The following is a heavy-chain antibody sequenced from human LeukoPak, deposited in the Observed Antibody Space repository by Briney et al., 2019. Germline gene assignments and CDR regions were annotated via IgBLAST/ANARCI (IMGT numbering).Heavy chain of an antibody. Sequence: GGSLRLSCEASGFTFTTYSMTWVRQAPGKGLEWVSIISSGSSAIFSADALKGRFTISRDDAKNSLYLQMNSLRTEDTAVYYCAELGITMIGGVWGKGTTVTISS. J-gene: IGHJ6*04. D-gene: IGHD3-10*02. CDR1: GFTFTTYS. CDR2: ISSGSSAI. CDR3: AELGITMIGGV. V-gene: IGHV3-21*01.